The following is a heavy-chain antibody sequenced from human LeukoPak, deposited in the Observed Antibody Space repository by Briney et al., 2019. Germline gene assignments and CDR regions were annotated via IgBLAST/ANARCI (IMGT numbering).Heavy chain of an antibody. D-gene: IGHD6-13*01. V-gene: IGHV1-2*02. CDR2: INPNSGGT. CDR3: ARAQSLTAPAGTFANS. CDR1: GYTFTGYY. Sequence: ASVKVSCKASGYTFTGYYMHWVRQAPGQGLEWMGWINPNSGGTYYTQRFQGRVTMTRDTSISTAYMELSSLRSDDTAAYYCARAQSLTAPAGTFANSWGQGTLVTVSS. J-gene: IGHJ4*02.